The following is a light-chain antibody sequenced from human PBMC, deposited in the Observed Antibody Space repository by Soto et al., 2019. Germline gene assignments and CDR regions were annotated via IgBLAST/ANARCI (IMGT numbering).Light chain of an antibody. V-gene: IGLV2-14*03. J-gene: IGLJ2*01. CDR1: SSDVGGYNY. CDR3: SSYTRSSTLV. Sequence: QSVLTQPASVSGSPGQSITISCTETSSDVGGYNYVSWYQQHPGKAPKLMIYDVSNRPSGVSNRFSGSKSGNTASLTISGLQAEDEADYYCSSYTRSSTLVFGGGTEVTV. CDR2: DVS.